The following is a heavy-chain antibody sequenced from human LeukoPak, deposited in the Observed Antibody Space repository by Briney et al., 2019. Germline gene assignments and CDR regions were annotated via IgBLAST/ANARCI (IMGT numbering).Heavy chain of an antibody. Sequence: PSETLSLTCTVSGYSISNGYYWGWMRQPPGKGLEWIGSIYHSGRTHYNPSLKSRVTISVDTSKNQFSLKLSSVTAADTAVYYCARESYSNLDYWGQGTLVTVSS. V-gene: IGHV4-38-2*02. CDR2: IYHSGRT. D-gene: IGHD4-11*01. CDR3: ARESYSNLDY. J-gene: IGHJ4*02. CDR1: GYSISNGYY.